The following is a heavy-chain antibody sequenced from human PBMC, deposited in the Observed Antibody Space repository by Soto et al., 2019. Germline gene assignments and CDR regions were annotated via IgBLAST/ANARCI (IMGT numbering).Heavy chain of an antibody. J-gene: IGHJ5*02. V-gene: IGHV3-74*01. Sequence: PGGSLRLSCAASGFTFSSYWMHWVRQAPGKGLVWVSRINSDGSSTSYADSAKGRFTISRDNARNTLYLQMNSLRAEDTAVYYCAREGQKKRFDPWGQGTLVTVSS. CDR3: AREGQKKRFDP. CDR2: INSDGSST. CDR1: GFTFSSYW.